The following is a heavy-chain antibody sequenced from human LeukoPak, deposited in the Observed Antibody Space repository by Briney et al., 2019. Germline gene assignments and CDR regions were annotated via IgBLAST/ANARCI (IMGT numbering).Heavy chain of an antibody. CDR2: ISSDGSST. CDR3: ARDVGAVSDY. Sequence: GGSLRLSCATSGFTSSSYWMHWVRQAPGKGLVWVSRISSDGSSTTYADSVRGRFTISRDNAKNTLSLQMNSLRDEDTAVYYCARDVGAVSDYWGRGTLVTVSS. V-gene: IGHV3-74*01. D-gene: IGHD3-10*01. CDR1: GFTSSSYW. J-gene: IGHJ4*02.